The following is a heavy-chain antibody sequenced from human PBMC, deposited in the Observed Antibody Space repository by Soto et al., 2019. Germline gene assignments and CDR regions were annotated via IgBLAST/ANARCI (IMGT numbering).Heavy chain of an antibody. Sequence: PGGSLRLSCAASGFTFNNFGMHWVRQAPGKGLEWVALISYDGSDKYYADSVKGRFTISRDNSKKTLYLHMNSLRPEDTAVYYCATPQQVTLIDAFDIWGQGTMVTVSS. J-gene: IGHJ3*02. V-gene: IGHV3-30*03. D-gene: IGHD2-21*02. CDR2: ISYDGSDK. CDR3: ATPQQVTLIDAFDI. CDR1: GFTFNNFG.